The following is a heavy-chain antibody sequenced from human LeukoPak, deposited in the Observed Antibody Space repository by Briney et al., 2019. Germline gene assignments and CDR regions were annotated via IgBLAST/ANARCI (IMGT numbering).Heavy chain of an antibody. D-gene: IGHD5-24*01. CDR3: ARGEGMATVTQRGGNWFDP. V-gene: IGHV4-59*01. Sequence: SETLSLTCTVSGGSMHNYYWSWIRQPPGKGLEWIGYIYSSGTTNYSPSLKTRLTISVDTSMNQLSLELNSVTAADTAVYYCARGEGMATVTQRGGNWFDPWGQGTLVTVSS. CDR1: GGSMHNYY. J-gene: IGHJ5*02. CDR2: IYSSGTT.